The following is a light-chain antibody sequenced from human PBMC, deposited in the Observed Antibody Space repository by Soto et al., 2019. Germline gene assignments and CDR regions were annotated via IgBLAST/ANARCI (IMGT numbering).Light chain of an antibody. V-gene: IGKV3-20*01. CDR2: SAS. CDR1: QSVSSNY. CDR3: QQYGSSKVT. Sequence: EIVLTQSPGTLSLSPGERATLSCRASQSVSSNYLAWYQQKPGQTPRLLIYSASSRATGIPDRFTVSGSGTDFTLTISRLEPEDFAVYYCQQYGSSKVTFGGGTKVDIK. J-gene: IGKJ4*01.